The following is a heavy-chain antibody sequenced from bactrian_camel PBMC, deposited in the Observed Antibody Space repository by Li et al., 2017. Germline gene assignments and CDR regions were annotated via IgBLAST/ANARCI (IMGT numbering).Heavy chain of an antibody. CDR2: IDNDGTT. V-gene: IGHV3S57*01. CDR1: GYTYSDYI. Sequence: VQAGGSLRLSCTVSGYTYSDYIKAWFRQAPGEEREGVAAIDNDGTTDYADSVKGRFTISKDNANDPLYLQMNNLKPEDTAKYTCKTDGWNHACNVEGQGTQVTVS. J-gene: IGHJ4*01. D-gene: IGHD1*01.